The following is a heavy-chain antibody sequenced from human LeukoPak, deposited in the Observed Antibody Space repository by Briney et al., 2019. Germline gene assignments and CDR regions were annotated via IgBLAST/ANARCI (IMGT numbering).Heavy chain of an antibody. Sequence: HGGSLRLSCAASGFTFSKYWMLWVRQAPGKELASVSRINTDGTVTTYADSVKGRFSVSRDNADNTMFLQMNSVRDEDTAVYYCATKQWLAPPPDSWGQGTPVTVSS. V-gene: IGHV3-74*01. CDR2: INTDGTVT. D-gene: IGHD6-19*01. CDR3: ATKQWLAPPPDS. CDR1: GFTFSKYW. J-gene: IGHJ4*02.